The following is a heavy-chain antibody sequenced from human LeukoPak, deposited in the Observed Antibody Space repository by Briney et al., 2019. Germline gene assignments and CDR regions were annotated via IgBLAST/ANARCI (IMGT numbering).Heavy chain of an antibody. D-gene: IGHD6-6*01. CDR3: ARELIAARPIAFDI. Sequence: GASVKVSCMASGYTFTGYYMHWVRQAPGQGLEWMGWINPNSGGTNYAQKFQGRVTMTRDTSISTAYMELSRLRSDDTAVYYCARELIAARPIAFDIWGQGTMVTVSS. CDR1: GYTFTGYY. CDR2: INPNSGGT. J-gene: IGHJ3*02. V-gene: IGHV1-2*02.